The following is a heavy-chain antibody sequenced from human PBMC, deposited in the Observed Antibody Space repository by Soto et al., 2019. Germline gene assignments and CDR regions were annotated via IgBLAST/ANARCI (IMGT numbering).Heavy chain of an antibody. CDR2: VSFSGST. V-gene: IGHV4-59*01. D-gene: IGHD3-22*01. CDR3: ARSREMYYYDSSGYYAH. J-gene: IGHJ4*02. Sequence: SETLSLTCTVSGDSISTSYYWNWIRQSPGKELEWIGYVSFSGSTSYNPSLKSRVTISVDTSKNQLSLKLSSVTAADTAVYYCARSREMYYYDSSGYYAHWGQGTLVTVS. CDR1: GDSISTSYY.